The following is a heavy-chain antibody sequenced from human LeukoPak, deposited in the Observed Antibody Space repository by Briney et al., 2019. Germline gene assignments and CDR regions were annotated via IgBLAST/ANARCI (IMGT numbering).Heavy chain of an antibody. CDR2: INHSGST. CDR3: ARHGLSITAPGRWFDP. CDR1: GGSFSGYY. Sequence: SETLSLTCAVYGGSFSGYYWSWIRQPPGKGLEWIGEINHSGSTNYNPSLKSRVTISVDTSKNQFSLKLSSVTAADTAVYYCARHGLSITAPGRWFDPWGQGTLVTVSS. V-gene: IGHV4-34*01. J-gene: IGHJ5*02. D-gene: IGHD6-6*01.